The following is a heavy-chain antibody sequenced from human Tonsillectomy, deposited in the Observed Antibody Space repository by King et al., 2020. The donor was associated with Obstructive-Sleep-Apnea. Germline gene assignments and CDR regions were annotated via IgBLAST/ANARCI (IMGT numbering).Heavy chain of an antibody. CDR3: ARGGVVAATTPGDY. J-gene: IGHJ4*02. CDR1: GYTFTGYD. Sequence: VQLVQSGAEVKKPGASVKVSCKASGYTFTGYDMHWVRQAPGQGLEWMGVINPNRGGTNYAQKVQGWVTMTRDTSNSTAYMELGRLRSEDTAVYYCARGGVVAATTPGDYWGQGTLVTVSS. V-gene: IGHV1-2*04. CDR2: INPNRGGT. D-gene: IGHD2-15*01.